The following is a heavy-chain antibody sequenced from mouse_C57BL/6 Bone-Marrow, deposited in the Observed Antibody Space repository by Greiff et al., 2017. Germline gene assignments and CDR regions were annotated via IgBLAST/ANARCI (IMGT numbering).Heavy chain of an antibody. Sequence: EVKLVESGGGLVQPGGSLKLSCAASGFTFSDYYMYWVRQTPEKRLEWVAYLSNGGGSTYYPDTVKGRFPISRDNAKNTLYLQMSRLKSENTAMYYCARIYYGTPMDYWGQGTSVTVSS. V-gene: IGHV5-12*01. CDR1: GFTFSDYY. D-gene: IGHD2-1*01. CDR2: LSNGGGST. J-gene: IGHJ4*01. CDR3: ARIYYGTPMDY.